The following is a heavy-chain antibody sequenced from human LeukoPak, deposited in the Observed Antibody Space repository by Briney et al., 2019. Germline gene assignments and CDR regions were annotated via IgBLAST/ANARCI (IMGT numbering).Heavy chain of an antibody. V-gene: IGHV4-38-2*02. CDR2: IYHSGST. J-gene: IGHJ6*03. D-gene: IGHD6-13*01. Sequence: SETLSLTCTVSGGSISSGYYWGWIRQPPGKGLEWIGSIYHSGSTYYNPSLKSRVTISVDTSKNQVSLKLSSVTAADTAVYYCARDTSSSWYASYMDVWGKGTTVTISS. CDR1: GGSISSGYY. CDR3: ARDTSSSWYASYMDV.